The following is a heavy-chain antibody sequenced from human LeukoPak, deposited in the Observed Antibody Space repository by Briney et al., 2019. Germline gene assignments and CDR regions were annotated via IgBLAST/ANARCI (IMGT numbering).Heavy chain of an antibody. Sequence: ASVKASCKASGYTFPSYGISWVRQAPGQGLEWMGWINAYNGNTNYAQMLQGRVTMTTDTSTSTAYMELGSLRSDDTAVYYCVRWAGRLISSSWSDYWGQGTLVTVSS. D-gene: IGHD6-13*01. V-gene: IGHV1-18*01. CDR3: VRWAGRLISSSWSDY. CDR2: INAYNGNT. J-gene: IGHJ4*02. CDR1: GYTFPSYG.